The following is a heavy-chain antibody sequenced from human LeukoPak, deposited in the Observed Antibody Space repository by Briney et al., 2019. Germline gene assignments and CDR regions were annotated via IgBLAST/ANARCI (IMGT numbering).Heavy chain of an antibody. CDR3: ARDSRRYCGGDCYQYYFDY. CDR1: GFTFSSYW. CDR2: INSDGSST. V-gene: IGHV3-74*01. D-gene: IGHD2-21*02. Sequence: GGSLRLSCAASGFTFSSYWMHWVRQAPGKGLVWVSRINSDGSSTGYADSVKGRFTISRDNAKNTLYLQMNCLRAEDTAVYYCARDSRRYCGGDCYQYYFDYWGQGTLVTVSS. J-gene: IGHJ4*02.